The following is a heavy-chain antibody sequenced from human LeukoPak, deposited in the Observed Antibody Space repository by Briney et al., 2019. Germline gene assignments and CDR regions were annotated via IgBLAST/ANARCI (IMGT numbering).Heavy chain of an antibody. Sequence: GGSLRLSCAASGFTFSSYAMTWVRQAPGKGLEWVSTISAGGGTIFYAGSVKGRFTISRDNSKNTLYLQMNSLRAEDTAVYYCAKGIHGDYWGQGTLVTVSS. CDR1: GFTFSSYA. V-gene: IGHV3-23*01. CDR2: ISAGGGTI. CDR3: AKGIHGDY. J-gene: IGHJ4*02.